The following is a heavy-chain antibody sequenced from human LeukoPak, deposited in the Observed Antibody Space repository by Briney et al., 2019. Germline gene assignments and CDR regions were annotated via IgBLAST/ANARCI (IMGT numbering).Heavy chain of an antibody. V-gene: IGHV1-18*01. CDR2: ISAYNGNT. D-gene: IGHD2-2*01. CDR1: GYTFTSYG. CDR3: ARDSDPAAGYNYYGMDV. Sequence: ASVKVSCKASGYTFTSYGISWVRQAPGQGLEWMGWISAYNGNTNYAQKLQGRVTMTTDTSTSTAYMELRSLRSDDTAVYYCARDSDPAAGYNYYGMDVWGQGTTVTVSS. J-gene: IGHJ6*02.